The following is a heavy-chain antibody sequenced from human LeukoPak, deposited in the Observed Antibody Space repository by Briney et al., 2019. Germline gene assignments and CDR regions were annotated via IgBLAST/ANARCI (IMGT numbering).Heavy chain of an antibody. CDR3: AREWRPEAAAGNRANWFDP. CDR2: MNPNSGNT. V-gene: IGHV1-8*01. D-gene: IGHD6-13*01. Sequence: ASVKVSCKASGYTSTSYDINWVRQATGQGLEWMGWMNPNSGNTGYAQKFQGRVTMTRNTSISTAYMELSSLRSEDTAVYYCAREWRPEAAAGNRANWFDPWGQGTLVTVSS. CDR1: GYTSTSYD. J-gene: IGHJ5*02.